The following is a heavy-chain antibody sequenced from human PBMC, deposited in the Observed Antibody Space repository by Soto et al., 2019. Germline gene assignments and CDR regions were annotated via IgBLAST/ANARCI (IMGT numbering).Heavy chain of an antibody. CDR2: ISGSGGST. D-gene: IGHD1-26*01. CDR1: GFTFSSYA. J-gene: IGHJ4*02. Sequence: GGSLRLSCAASGFTFSSYAMSWVRQAPGKGLEWVSAISGSGGSTYYADSVKGRFTISRDNSKNTLYLQMNSLRAEDTAVYYCANTVGATTVYYFDYWGQGTLVTVSS. CDR3: ANTVGATTVYYFDY. V-gene: IGHV3-23*01.